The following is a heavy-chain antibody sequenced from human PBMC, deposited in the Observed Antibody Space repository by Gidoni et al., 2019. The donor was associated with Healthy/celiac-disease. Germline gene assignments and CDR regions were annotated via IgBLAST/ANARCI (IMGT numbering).Heavy chain of an antibody. D-gene: IGHD3-16*01. CDR2: IYYSGST. Sequence: QLQLQESGPGLVKPSETLSLTCPVSGGSISSSSYYWGWIRQPPGKGLEWIGSIYYSGSTYYNPSLKSRVTISVDTSKNQFSLKLSSVTAADTAVYYCARPDGGVFEDDYYYGMDVWGQGTTVTVSS. CDR1: GGSISSSSYY. V-gene: IGHV4-39*01. CDR3: ARPDGGVFEDDYYYGMDV. J-gene: IGHJ6*02.